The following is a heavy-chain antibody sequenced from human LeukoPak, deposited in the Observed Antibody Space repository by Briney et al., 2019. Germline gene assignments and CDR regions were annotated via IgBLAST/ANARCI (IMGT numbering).Heavy chain of an antibody. J-gene: IGHJ3*02. CDR1: VYTFTGYY. V-gene: IGHV1-2*02. D-gene: IGHD2-2*01. CDR3: VRDRQVPAAIWAVWASDAFDI. CDR2: INPKSGGT. Sequence: AVVKVSRTPSVYTFTGYYIHWVGRPPSPELEWMGWINPKSGGTNYAQNLQCRVTLTRDTSISTAYMELSRLRSDDTAVYYWVRDRQVPAAIWAVWASDAFDIWGEGTMVTVSS.